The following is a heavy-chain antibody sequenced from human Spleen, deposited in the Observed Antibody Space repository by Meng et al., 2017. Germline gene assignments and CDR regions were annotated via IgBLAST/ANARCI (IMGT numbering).Heavy chain of an antibody. J-gene: IGHJ4*02. CDR2: INDIGST. CDR1: GGAFSGYY. V-gene: IGHV4-34*01. D-gene: IGHD5-24*01. Sequence: GSLRLSCAVYGGAFSGYYWSWIRQPPGKGLEWIGEINDIGSTNYSPSLKSRVTMSVDTAKNQFSLNLSSVIAADTALYYCVRGGRMATTRKPLDFWGQGTLVTVSS. CDR3: VRGGRMATTRKPLDF.